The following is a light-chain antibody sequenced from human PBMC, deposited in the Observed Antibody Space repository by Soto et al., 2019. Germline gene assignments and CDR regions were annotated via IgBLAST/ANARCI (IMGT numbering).Light chain of an antibody. V-gene: IGKV3-20*01. Sequence: EIVLTQSPGTLSLSPGERATLSCRASKSISSTYLAWYQQKPGQAPRLLIYGTSSRATGIPDRFSGNGSGTDFTLTISRLEPEDFAVYYCQQDGGSHPVTFGPGTKVDI. CDR3: QQDGGSHPVT. J-gene: IGKJ3*01. CDR2: GTS. CDR1: KSISSTY.